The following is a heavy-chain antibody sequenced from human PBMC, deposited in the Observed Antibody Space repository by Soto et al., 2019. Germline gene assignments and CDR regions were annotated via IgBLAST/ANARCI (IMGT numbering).Heavy chain of an antibody. CDR1: GGSINSSSYF. J-gene: IGHJ5*01. CDR2: IYYSGST. V-gene: IGHV4-39*01. Sequence: PSETLSLTCSVSGGSINSSSYFWGWIRQPPGKGLEWIGSIYYSGSTYYNPSLRSRVTISVDTSKNQFSLKLSSVTAADTPVFYCARRYSSGCSNCFDSWGQGTLGTFAS. CDR3: ARRYSSGCSNCFDS. D-gene: IGHD6-19*01.